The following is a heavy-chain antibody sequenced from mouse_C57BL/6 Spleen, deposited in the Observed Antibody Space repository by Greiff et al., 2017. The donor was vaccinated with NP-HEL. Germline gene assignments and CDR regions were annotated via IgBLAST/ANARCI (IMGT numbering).Heavy chain of an antibody. V-gene: IGHV1-64*01. Sequence: QVQLQQPGAELVKPGASVKLSCKASGYTFTSYWMHWVKQRPGQGLEWIGMIHPNSGSTNYNEKFKSKATLTVDKSSSTAYMQLSSLTSEDSAVYYCAREDYYGSSYVYFDVWGTGTTVTVSS. J-gene: IGHJ1*03. D-gene: IGHD1-1*01. CDR1: GYTFTSYW. CDR2: IHPNSGST. CDR3: AREDYYGSSYVYFDV.